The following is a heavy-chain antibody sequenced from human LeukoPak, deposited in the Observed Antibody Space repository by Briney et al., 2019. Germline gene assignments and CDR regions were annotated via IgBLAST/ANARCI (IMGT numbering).Heavy chain of an antibody. CDR3: ARLNTVTSRTLDAFDI. V-gene: IGHV4-38-2*02. Sequence: SETLSLTCTVSGYSITSGYYWGWIRQPPGKGLEWIGSIYHGGRTYYNPSLKSRLTISVDTSMNQFSLKLSSVTAADTAVYYCARLNTVTSRTLDAFDIWGQGTMVTVSS. CDR2: IYHGGRT. J-gene: IGHJ3*02. CDR1: GYSITSGYY. D-gene: IGHD4-17*01.